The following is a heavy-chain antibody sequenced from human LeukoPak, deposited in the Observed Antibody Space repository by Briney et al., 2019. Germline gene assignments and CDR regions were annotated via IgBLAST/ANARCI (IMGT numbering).Heavy chain of an antibody. D-gene: IGHD5-24*01. CDR1: GFTFSDYY. Sequence: PGGSLRLSCAASGFTFSDYYMGWIRQAPGKGLEWVSYISSSGSTIYYADSVKGRFTISRDNAKNSLYLQMNSLRAEDTAVYYCAREHGEMATIWRFYFDYWGQGTLVTVSS. V-gene: IGHV3-11*01. J-gene: IGHJ4*02. CDR2: ISSSGSTI. CDR3: AREHGEMATIWRFYFDY.